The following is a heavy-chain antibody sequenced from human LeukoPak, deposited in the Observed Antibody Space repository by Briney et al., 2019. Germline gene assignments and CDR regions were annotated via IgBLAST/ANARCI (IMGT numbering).Heavy chain of an antibody. Sequence: PSETLSLTCAVSGGSISSNNWWSWVRQPPGKGLEWIGEIYHSGNSNYNPSLKSRATISVDKSKNQFSLKLSSVTAADTAVYYCARDVGARLPGYWGQGTLVTVSS. CDR3: ARDVGARLPGY. J-gene: IGHJ4*02. CDR1: GGSISSNNW. V-gene: IGHV4-4*02. CDR2: IYHSGNS. D-gene: IGHD6-6*01.